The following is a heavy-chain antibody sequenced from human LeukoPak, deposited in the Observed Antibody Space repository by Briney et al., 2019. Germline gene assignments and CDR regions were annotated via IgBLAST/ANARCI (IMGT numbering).Heavy chain of an antibody. V-gene: IGHV3-48*03. J-gene: IGHJ6*02. CDR1: GFTFSSYE. Sequence: GGSLRLSCAAPGFTFSSYEMNWVRQAPGKGLEWVSYISSSGSTIYYADSVKGRFTISRDNAKNSLYLQMNSLRAEDTAVYYCARDVYNWNDGMDVWGQGTTVTVSS. D-gene: IGHD1-20*01. CDR3: ARDVYNWNDGMDV. CDR2: ISSSGSTI.